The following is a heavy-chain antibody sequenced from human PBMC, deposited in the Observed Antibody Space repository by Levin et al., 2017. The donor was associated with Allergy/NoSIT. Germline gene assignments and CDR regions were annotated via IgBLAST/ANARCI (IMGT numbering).Heavy chain of an antibody. Sequence: GESLKISCAASGFTFTAYTMNWVRQAPGKGLEWVSSISSDSDYTDYGDSVKGRFTISRDNPKNSLYLQMDSLGADDTAVYYCARDGLPYGSGWFIDYWGQGALVTVSS. CDR1: GFTFTAYT. D-gene: IGHD6-19*01. CDR3: ARDGLPYGSGWFIDY. J-gene: IGHJ4*02. CDR2: ISSDSDYT. V-gene: IGHV3-21*06.